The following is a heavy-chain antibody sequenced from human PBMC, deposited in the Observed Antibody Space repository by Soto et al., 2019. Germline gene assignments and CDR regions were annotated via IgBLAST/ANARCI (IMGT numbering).Heavy chain of an antibody. V-gene: IGHV1-69*05. Sequence: GASVKVSCKASGGTFSSYAISWVRQAPGQGLEWMGGIIPIFGTANYAQKFQGRVTITRDTSASTAYMELSSLRSEDTAVYYCASGYYYGSGSYLNWFDPWGQGTLVTVSS. D-gene: IGHD3-10*01. CDR3: ASGYYYGSGSYLNWFDP. CDR2: IIPIFGTA. CDR1: GGTFSSYA. J-gene: IGHJ5*02.